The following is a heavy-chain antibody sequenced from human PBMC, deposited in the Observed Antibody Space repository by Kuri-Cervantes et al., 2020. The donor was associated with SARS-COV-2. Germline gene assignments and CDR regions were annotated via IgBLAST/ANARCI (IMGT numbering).Heavy chain of an antibody. CDR1: GGSIRSSNW. CDR2: NYHSGST. D-gene: IGHD6-13*01. CDR3: ARAWAAAGLHYFDY. V-gene: IGHV4-4*02. J-gene: IGHJ4*02. Sequence: TCAVSGGSIRSSNWWSWVRQPPGKGLEWIGENYHSGSTNYNPSLKRRVTISVDKSKNQFSLKLRSVTAADTAVYYCARAWAAAGLHYFDYWGQGTLVTVSS.